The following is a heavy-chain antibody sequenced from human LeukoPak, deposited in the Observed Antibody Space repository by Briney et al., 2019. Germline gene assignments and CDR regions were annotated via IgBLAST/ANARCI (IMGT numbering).Heavy chain of an antibody. CDR2: INGDGSDT. CDR1: GFTFSSYW. D-gene: IGHD5-18*01. Sequence: GGSLRLSCKAFGFTFSSYWMHWVRQIPGKGLAWVSRINGDGSDTNSADSVKGRFTISRDNAKNTLYLQMNSLRAEDTAVYYCVRGLGSGYSYAYGVYWGQGTLVTVSS. V-gene: IGHV3-74*01. CDR3: VRGLGSGYSYAYGVY. J-gene: IGHJ4*02.